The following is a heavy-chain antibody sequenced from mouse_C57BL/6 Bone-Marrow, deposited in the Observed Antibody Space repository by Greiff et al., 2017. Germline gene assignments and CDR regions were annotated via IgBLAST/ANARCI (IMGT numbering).Heavy chain of an antibody. CDR2: IDPDNGDT. V-gene: IGHV14-4*01. CDR3: TTGEEYDGRAY. J-gene: IGHJ3*01. CDR1: GFNINDDY. Sequence: VQLKESGAGLVRPGASVTLSCTASGFNINDDYMHWVKQRPEQGLEWIGWIDPDNGDTEYASKFSGKATITADTTSNTDYLQLSSLTSEDTAVYYCTTGEEYDGRAYWGQGTLVTVSA. D-gene: IGHD2-12*01.